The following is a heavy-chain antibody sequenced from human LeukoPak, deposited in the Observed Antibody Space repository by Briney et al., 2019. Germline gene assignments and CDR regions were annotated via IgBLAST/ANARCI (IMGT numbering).Heavy chain of an antibody. CDR3: ATGYSSTWYYFDY. Sequence: PSETLSLTCTVSGDSLSSYYWSWIRQPPGKGLEWIGYIYHSGSTNYNPSLKSRVTTSVDTSKSQFSLKLSSVTAADTAVYYCATGYSSTWYYFDYWGQGTLVTVSS. CDR1: GDSLSSYY. V-gene: IGHV4-59*01. CDR2: IYHSGST. D-gene: IGHD6-13*01. J-gene: IGHJ4*02.